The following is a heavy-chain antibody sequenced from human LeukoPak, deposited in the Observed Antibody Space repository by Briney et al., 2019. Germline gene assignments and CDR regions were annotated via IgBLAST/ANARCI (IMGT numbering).Heavy chain of an antibody. Sequence: PGGSLRLSCAASGFTFSSYSMNWVRQAPGKGLEWVSSISSSSSYIYYADSVKGRFTISRDNAKKSLYLQMNSLRAEDTAVYYCARDPWSSGPPVALDIWGQGTMVTVSS. CDR1: GFTFSSYS. J-gene: IGHJ3*02. CDR2: ISSSSSYI. D-gene: IGHD6-19*01. CDR3: ARDPWSSGPPVALDI. V-gene: IGHV3-21*01.